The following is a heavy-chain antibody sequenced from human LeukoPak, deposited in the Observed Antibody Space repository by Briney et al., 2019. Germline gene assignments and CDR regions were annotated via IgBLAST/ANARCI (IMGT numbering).Heavy chain of an antibody. J-gene: IGHJ5*02. CDR3: ARDKYQLLYGDWFDP. Sequence: SETLSLTCTVSGGSISSSSYYWGWIRQPPGKGLEWIGRIYYSGSTYYNPSIKSRVTISVDTSKNQFSLKLSSVTAADTAVYYCARDKYQLLYGDWFDPWGQGTLVTVSS. CDR2: IYYSGST. V-gene: IGHV4-39*07. CDR1: GGSISSSSYY. D-gene: IGHD2-2*02.